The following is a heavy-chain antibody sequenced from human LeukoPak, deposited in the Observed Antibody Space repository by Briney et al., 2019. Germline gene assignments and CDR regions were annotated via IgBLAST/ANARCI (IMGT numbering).Heavy chain of an antibody. CDR2: INSDGSST. V-gene: IGHV3-74*01. CDR3: ASSGLDGFFNY. CDR1: GFTFSNAW. D-gene: IGHD3-10*01. Sequence: GGSLRLSCAASGFTFSNAWMSWVRQAPGKGLEWVGRINSDGSSTSYADSVKGRFTISRDNAKNTLCLQMNSLRAEDTAVYYCASSGLDGFFNYWGQGTLVTVSS. J-gene: IGHJ4*02.